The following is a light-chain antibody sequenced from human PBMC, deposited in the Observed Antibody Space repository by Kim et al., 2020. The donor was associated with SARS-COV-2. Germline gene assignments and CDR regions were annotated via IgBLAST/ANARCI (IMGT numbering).Light chain of an antibody. CDR2: DVS. CDR1: SNDVGCYNY. V-gene: IGLV2-11*01. J-gene: IGLJ2*01. Sequence: PGQSATISITGTSNDVGCYNYVSWYQHHPGKAPKLMIYDVSNRPSGVPDRFSGSKSGNTASLTISGLQPEEEADYYCCSYAGSYTVFGGGTQLTVL. CDR3: CSYAGSYTV.